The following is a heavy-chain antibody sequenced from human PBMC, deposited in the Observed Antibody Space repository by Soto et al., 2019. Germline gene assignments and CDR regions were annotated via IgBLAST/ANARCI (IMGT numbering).Heavy chain of an antibody. CDR3: ARDNYDSSGPYAFDI. J-gene: IGHJ3*02. D-gene: IGHD3-22*01. CDR1: GYTFTSYD. CDR2: MNPNSGNT. Sequence: ASVKVSCKASGYTFTSYDINWVRQATGQGLEWMGWMNPNSGNTGYAQKIQGRVTMTRNTSISTAYMELSSLISEDTALYYCARDNYDSSGPYAFDIWGQGTMVTVSS. V-gene: IGHV1-8*01.